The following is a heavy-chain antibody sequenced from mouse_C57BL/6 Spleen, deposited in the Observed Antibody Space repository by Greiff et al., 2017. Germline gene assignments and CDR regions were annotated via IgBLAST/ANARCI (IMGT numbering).Heavy chain of an antibody. D-gene: IGHD4-1*01. Sequence: QVQLKQSGPELVKPGASVKISCKASGYAFSSSWMNWVKHRPGKGLEWIGRIYPGDGDTNYNGKFKGKATLTADKSSSTAYMQLSSLTSEDSAVYFCARKGPNWDARDYWGQGTTRTGSS. CDR1: GYAFSSSW. CDR2: IYPGDGDT. J-gene: IGHJ2*01. V-gene: IGHV1-82*01. CDR3: ARKGPNWDARDY.